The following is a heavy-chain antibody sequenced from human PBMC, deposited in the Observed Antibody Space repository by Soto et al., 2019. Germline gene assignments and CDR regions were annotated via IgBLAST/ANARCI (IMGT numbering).Heavy chain of an antibody. V-gene: IGHV3-48*01. CDR2: ISSSGNTI. D-gene: IGHD3-10*01. J-gene: IGHJ6*03. CDR1: GFSFRDYS. Sequence: GGSLRLSCAASGFSFRDYSMNWVRQAPGKGLEWVSYISSSGNTIYYTGSVKGRFTISRDNAKNSLSLQMNSLRAEDTAVFYCAREIRGRGVRGVSYYYMDVWGKGTTVTVSS. CDR3: AREIRGRGVRGVSYYYMDV.